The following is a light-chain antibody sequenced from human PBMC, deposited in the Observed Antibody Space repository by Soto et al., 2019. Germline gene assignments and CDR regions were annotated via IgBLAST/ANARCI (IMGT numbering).Light chain of an antibody. CDR1: SSDVGDYNY. CDR3: SSYTSSNTWV. Sequence: ALTQPASVSGSPGQSITISCTGTSSDVGDYNYVSWYQQHPGKAPKLMIYEVSNRPSGVSNRFSGSKSGNTASLTISGLQAEDEADYYCSSYTSSNTWVFGGGTKLTVL. J-gene: IGLJ3*02. V-gene: IGLV2-14*01. CDR2: EVS.